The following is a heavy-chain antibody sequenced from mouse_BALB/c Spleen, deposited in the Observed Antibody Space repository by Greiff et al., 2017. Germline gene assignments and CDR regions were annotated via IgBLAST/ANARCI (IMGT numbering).Heavy chain of an antibody. J-gene: IGHJ2*01. Sequence: QVHVKQSGAELVRPGSSVKISCKASGYAFSSYWMNWVKQRPGQGLEWIGQIYPGDGDTNYNGKFKGKATLTADKSSSTAYMQLSSLTSEDSAVYFCARRGKGGHFDYWGQGTTLTVSS. D-gene: IGHD1-3*01. V-gene: IGHV1-80*01. CDR3: ARRGKGGHFDY. CDR1: GYAFSSYW. CDR2: IYPGDGDT.